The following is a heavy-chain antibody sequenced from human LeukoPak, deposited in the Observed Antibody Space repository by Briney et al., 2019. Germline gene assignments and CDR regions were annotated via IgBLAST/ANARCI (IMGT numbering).Heavy chain of an antibody. Sequence: EGSLRLSCAASGFTFSSYAMSWVRQAPGKGLEWVSAISGSGGSTYYADSVKGRFTISRDNSKNTLYLQMNSLRAEDTAVYYCAKYQLPHSYYYYGMDVWGQGTRSPSP. D-gene: IGHD2-2*01. CDR2: ISGSGGST. CDR3: AKYQLPHSYYYYGMDV. CDR1: GFTFSSYA. J-gene: IGHJ6*02. V-gene: IGHV3-23*01.